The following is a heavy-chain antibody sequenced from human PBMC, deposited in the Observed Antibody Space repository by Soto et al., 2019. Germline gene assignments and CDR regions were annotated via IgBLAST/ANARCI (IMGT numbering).Heavy chain of an antibody. J-gene: IGHJ4*02. CDR2: IWYDGSNK. CDR3: ARDWSEQWLVPYYFDY. D-gene: IGHD6-19*01. Sequence: HPGGSLRLSCAPSVFTFISYGMHWVRQAPGKGLEWVAVIWYDGSNKYYADSVKGRFTISRDNSKNTLYLQMNSLRAEDTAVYYCARDWSEQWLVPYYFDYWGQGTLVTVSS. V-gene: IGHV3-33*01. CDR1: VFTFISYG.